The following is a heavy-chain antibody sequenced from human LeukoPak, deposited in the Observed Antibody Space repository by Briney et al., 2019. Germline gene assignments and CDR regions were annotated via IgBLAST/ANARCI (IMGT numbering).Heavy chain of an antibody. J-gene: IGHJ6*03. CDR2: IYTSGST. Sequence: SETLSLTCTVSGGSISSYYWSWIRQPPGKGLEWIGYIYTSGSTNYNPSLKSRVTISVDTSKNQFSLKLSSVTAADTAVYYCARLGEYYDFWSGYYTSRAGYYYYYMDVWGKGTTVTVS. CDR1: GGSISSYY. CDR3: ARLGEYYDFWSGYYTSRAGYYYYYMDV. D-gene: IGHD3-3*01. V-gene: IGHV4-4*09.